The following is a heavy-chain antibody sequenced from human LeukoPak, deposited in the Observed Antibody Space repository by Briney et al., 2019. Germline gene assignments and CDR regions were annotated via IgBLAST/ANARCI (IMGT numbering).Heavy chain of an antibody. V-gene: IGHV5-51*01. Sequence: GESLKISCKGSGYSFTSYWIGWVRQMPGKGLEWMGIIYPSDSDARYSPSFQGQVTISADKSISTAYLQWSSLKASDTAMYYCARSPDYYDSSGYPLTLYFDYWGQGTLVTVSS. D-gene: IGHD3-22*01. CDR2: IYPSDSDA. CDR1: GYSFTSYW. CDR3: ARSPDYYDSSGYPLTLYFDY. J-gene: IGHJ4*02.